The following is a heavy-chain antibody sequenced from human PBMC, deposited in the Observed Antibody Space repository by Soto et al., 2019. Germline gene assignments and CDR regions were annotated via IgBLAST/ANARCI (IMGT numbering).Heavy chain of an antibody. Sequence: QDQLQESGPGLVKPSQTLSLTCTVSGGSISIGGFYWTWIRQQPGKGLEWISYIYYNGNTYYSPSLKSRVTISVDTSKNQFSLKLSSVTAADTAVYYCARASLGYCTNGVCQSYYGMDVWGQGTTVTVSS. D-gene: IGHD2-8*01. CDR1: GGSISIGGFY. J-gene: IGHJ6*02. CDR3: ARASLGYCTNGVCQSYYGMDV. V-gene: IGHV4-31*03. CDR2: IYYNGNT.